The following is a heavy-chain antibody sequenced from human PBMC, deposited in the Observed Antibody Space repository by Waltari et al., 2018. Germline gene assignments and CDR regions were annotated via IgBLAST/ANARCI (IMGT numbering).Heavy chain of an antibody. D-gene: IGHD3-3*01. Sequence: QVQLVQSGAEVKKPGSSVKVSCKASGGTFSSYAISWVRQAPGQGLEWMGGIIPIFGTANYAQKFQGRVTITADESTSTAYMELSSLRSEDTAVYYCARSPPGGYDFWSGSRGMDVWGQGTTVTVSS. CDR1: GGTFSSYA. CDR3: ARSPPGGYDFWSGSRGMDV. V-gene: IGHV1-69*01. CDR2: IIPIFGTA. J-gene: IGHJ6*02.